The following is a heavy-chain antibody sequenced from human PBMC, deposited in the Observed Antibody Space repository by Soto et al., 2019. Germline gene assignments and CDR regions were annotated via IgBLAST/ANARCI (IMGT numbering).Heavy chain of an antibody. CDR2: IYHSGST. D-gene: IGHD3-10*01. V-gene: IGHV4-4*02. CDR1: GGSISSSNW. J-gene: IGHJ5*02. CDR3: ARDLTYYYGSGSSRWFDP. Sequence: QVQLQESGPGLVKPSGTLSLTCAVSGGSISSSNWWSWVRQPPGKGLEWIGEIYHSGSTNYNPSLKSRVTISVDKSKNQFSLKLSSVTAADTAVYYCARDLTYYYGSGSSRWFDPWGQGTLVTVSS.